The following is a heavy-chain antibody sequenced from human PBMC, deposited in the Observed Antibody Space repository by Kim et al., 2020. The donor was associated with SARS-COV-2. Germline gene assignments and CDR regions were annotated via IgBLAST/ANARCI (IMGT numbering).Heavy chain of an antibody. Sequence: SETLSLTCTVSGGSISSYYWSWIRQPPGKGLEWIGYIYYSGSTNYNPSLKSRVTISVDTSKNQFSLKLSSETAADTAVYYCARVSGYGGGDDAFDIWGQGTMVTVSS. V-gene: IGHV4-59*01. J-gene: IGHJ3*02. CDR2: IYYSGST. D-gene: IGHD5-12*01. CDR1: GGSISSYY. CDR3: ARVSGYGGGDDAFDI.